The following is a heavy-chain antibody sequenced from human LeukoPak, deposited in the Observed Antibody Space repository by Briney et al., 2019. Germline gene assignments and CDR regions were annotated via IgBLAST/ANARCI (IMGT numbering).Heavy chain of an antibody. CDR3: ARSPFVY. CDR2: ISSSGSTI. V-gene: IGHV3-48*03. Sequence: GGTLRLSCAVSGFSFSSYDMNWVRQPPGKGLEWVSYISSSGSTIYYAYSLRRRFTISKHHDNHSPHLQMNRLRAEDTDFYLCARSPFVYWGKGTLGTVSS. J-gene: IGHJ4*02. CDR1: GFSFSSYD. D-gene: IGHD3-16*01.